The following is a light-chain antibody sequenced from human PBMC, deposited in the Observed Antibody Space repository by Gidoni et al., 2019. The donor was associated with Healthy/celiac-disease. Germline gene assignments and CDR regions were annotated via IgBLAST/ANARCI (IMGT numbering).Light chain of an antibody. CDR2: DAS. Sequence: DIQLTQSPSFLSASVGDRVTITCRASQGISSYLAWYQQKPGKAPKILIYDASTLQSGVPSRFSGSGSGTEFTLTISSLQPEDYATFYCQQLDSYPLVTFGQGTKVEIK. J-gene: IGKJ1*01. V-gene: IGKV1-9*01. CDR1: QGISSY. CDR3: QQLDSYPLVT.